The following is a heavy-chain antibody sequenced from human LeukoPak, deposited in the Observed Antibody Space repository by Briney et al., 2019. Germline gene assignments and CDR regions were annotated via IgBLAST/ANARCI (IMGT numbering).Heavy chain of an antibody. V-gene: IGHV1-8*01. D-gene: IGHD5-18*01. Sequence: ASVKVSCKASGYTFTGYDINWVRQATGQGLEWMGWMNPNSGNTGYAQKFRGRATMTRNTSISTAYMELSSLRSEDTAVYYCARGLDTAMAEVTDYWGQGTLVTVSS. CDR2: MNPNSGNT. J-gene: IGHJ4*02. CDR1: GYTFTGYD. CDR3: ARGLDTAMAEVTDY.